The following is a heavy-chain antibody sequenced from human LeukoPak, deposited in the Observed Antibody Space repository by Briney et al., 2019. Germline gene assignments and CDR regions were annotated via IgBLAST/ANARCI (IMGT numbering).Heavy chain of an antibody. CDR1: GGSFSGYY. D-gene: IGHD6-6*01. V-gene: IGHV4-34*01. CDR3: ARLQQLVLNYYYGMDV. Sequence: PSETLSLTCAVYGGSFSGYYWSWIRQPPGKGLEWIGEINHSGSTNYNPSLKSRVTISVDTSKNQFSLKLSSVTAADTAVYYCARLQQLVLNYYYGMDVWGQGTTVTVSS. CDR2: INHSGST. J-gene: IGHJ6*02.